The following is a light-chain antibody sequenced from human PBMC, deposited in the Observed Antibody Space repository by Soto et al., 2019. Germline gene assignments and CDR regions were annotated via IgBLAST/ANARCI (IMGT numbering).Light chain of an antibody. Sequence: EIVLTQSPATLSLSPGERATLSCRASQSISTFLAWYQQKPGQAPRLLIYDASNRATGIPARFSGSGSGTAFPLTISTLEPEDFAVYYCHHRRNWPLTFGGGTDVEIK. J-gene: IGKJ4*01. CDR2: DAS. CDR1: QSISTF. CDR3: HHRRNWPLT. V-gene: IGKV3-11*01.